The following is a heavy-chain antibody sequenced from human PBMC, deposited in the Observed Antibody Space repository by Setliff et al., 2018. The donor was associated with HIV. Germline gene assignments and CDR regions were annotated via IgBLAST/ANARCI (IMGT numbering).Heavy chain of an antibody. CDR3: ARLNGGGFQN. D-gene: IGHD4-17*01. CDR2: INTDKGYT. V-gene: IGHV1-3*04. CDR1: GYTLTDYA. Sequence: ASVKVSCKASGYTLTDYAVHWVRQAPGQRPEWMGWINTDKGYTKFSQKFQVRLTITRDTSANTAYMELSSLTSADTAVYYCARLNGGGFQNWGQGTLVTVSS. J-gene: IGHJ1*01.